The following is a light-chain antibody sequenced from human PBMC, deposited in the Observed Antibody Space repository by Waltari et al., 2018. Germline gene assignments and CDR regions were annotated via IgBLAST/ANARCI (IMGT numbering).Light chain of an antibody. CDR1: QHINTW. V-gene: IGKV1-12*01. CDR3: QQANTSPRT. CDR2: ASS. Sequence: DVQMTQSPSSVSASVGDRVTITCRASQHINTWLAWYQQHPGKAPKLLIYASSILQVGVPSRFSGSRSGTEFTLTIASLQPEDFATYYCQQANTSPRTFGQGTKLE. J-gene: IGKJ1*01.